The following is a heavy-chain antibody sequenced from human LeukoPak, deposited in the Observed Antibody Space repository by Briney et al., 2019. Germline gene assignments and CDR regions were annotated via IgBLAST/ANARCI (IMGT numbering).Heavy chain of an antibody. CDR3: ARDKGPSPAYWYFDL. V-gene: IGHV3-23*01. Sequence: GGSLRLSCAASGFTFSSYAVSWVRQAPGKGLEWVSAISGSGGSTYYADSVKGRFTISRDNSKNTLYLQMNSLRAEDTAVYYCARDKGPSPAYWYFDLWGRGTLVTVSS. CDR2: ISGSGGST. D-gene: IGHD2-2*01. CDR1: GFTFSSYA. J-gene: IGHJ2*01.